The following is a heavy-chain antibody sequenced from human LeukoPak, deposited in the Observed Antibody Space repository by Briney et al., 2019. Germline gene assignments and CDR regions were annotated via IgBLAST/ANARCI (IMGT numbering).Heavy chain of an antibody. CDR2: ISWNSGSI. Sequence: GGSLRLSCAASGFTFDDCAMHWVRQAPGKGLEWVSGISWNSGSIGYADSVKGRFTISRDNAKNSLYLQMNSLRAEDMALYYCAKARGRFLEWLQDWGQGTLVTVSS. V-gene: IGHV3-9*03. CDR3: AKARGRFLEWLQD. CDR1: GFTFDDCA. J-gene: IGHJ4*02. D-gene: IGHD3-3*01.